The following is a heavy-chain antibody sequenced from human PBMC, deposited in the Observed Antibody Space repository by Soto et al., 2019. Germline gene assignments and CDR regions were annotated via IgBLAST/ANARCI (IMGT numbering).Heavy chain of an antibody. J-gene: IGHJ5*02. CDR1: GFIFTSYW. D-gene: IGHD6-19*01. Sequence: GGSLRLSCAASGFIFTSYWMNWVRQAPGKGLEWVANIKQDGGEKYYVDSVKGRFTISRDNAKNSLYLQMNSLRAEDTAVYYCARDVAVAGNWFDPWGQGTLVTVSS. V-gene: IGHV3-7*03. CDR2: IKQDGGEK. CDR3: ARDVAVAGNWFDP.